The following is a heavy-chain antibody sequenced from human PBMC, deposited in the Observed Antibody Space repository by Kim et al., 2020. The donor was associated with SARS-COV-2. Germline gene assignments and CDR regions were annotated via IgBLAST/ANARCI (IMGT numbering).Heavy chain of an antibody. CDR2: ISYDGSNK. CDR3: AKDAKYYDFWSGYFPNPAGYHYYYYGMDV. CDR1: GFTFSSYG. J-gene: IGHJ6*02. V-gene: IGHV3-30*18. D-gene: IGHD3-3*01. Sequence: GGSLRLSCAASGFTFSSYGMHWVRQAPGKGLEWVAVISYDGSNKYYADSVKGRFTISRDNSKNTLYLQMNSLRAEDTAVYYCAKDAKYYDFWSGYFPNPAGYHYYYYGMDVGGQVTTVTVSS.